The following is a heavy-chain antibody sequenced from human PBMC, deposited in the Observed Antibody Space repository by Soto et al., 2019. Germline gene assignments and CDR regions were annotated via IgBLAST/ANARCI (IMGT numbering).Heavy chain of an antibody. J-gene: IGHJ3*02. V-gene: IGHV1-24*01. D-gene: IGHD1-1*01. Sequence: ASVKVSCKVSGYTLTDLSMHWVRQAPGKGLEWMGGFDPEDGETIYAQKFQGRVTMTEDTSTDTAYMELSSLRSEDTAVYYCATVHYNWNDSDAFDIWGQGTMVTVSS. CDR2: FDPEDGET. CDR1: GYTLTDLS. CDR3: ATVHYNWNDSDAFDI.